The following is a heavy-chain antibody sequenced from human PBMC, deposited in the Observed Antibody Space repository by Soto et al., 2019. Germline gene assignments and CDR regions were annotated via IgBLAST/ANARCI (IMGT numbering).Heavy chain of an antibody. V-gene: IGHV3-23*01. CDR2: TSDSGGTT. CDR3: AKDARRTSGWYYFDF. Sequence: VGSLRLSCAASGFTFSYYAMGWVRQAPGKGLEWVSVTSDSGGTTYYADSVKGRFTISRDNSKNTLYLQMNSLRVEDTAIYFCAKDARRTSGWYYFDFWGQGALVTVSS. CDR1: GFTFSYYA. D-gene: IGHD6-19*01. J-gene: IGHJ4*02.